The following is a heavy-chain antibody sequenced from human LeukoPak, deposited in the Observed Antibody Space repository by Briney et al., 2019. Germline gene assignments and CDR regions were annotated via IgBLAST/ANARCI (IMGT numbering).Heavy chain of an antibody. CDR2: IRYDGSNK. V-gene: IGHV3-30*02. J-gene: IGHJ4*02. D-gene: IGHD6-19*01. CDR1: GFTFSSYG. Sequence: GGFLRLSCAASGFTFSSYGMHWVRQAPGKGLEWVAFIRYDGSNKYYADSVKGRFTISRDNSKNTLYLQMNSLRAEDTAVYYCAKEAVAGTSDFDYWGQGTLVTVSS. CDR3: AKEAVAGTSDFDY.